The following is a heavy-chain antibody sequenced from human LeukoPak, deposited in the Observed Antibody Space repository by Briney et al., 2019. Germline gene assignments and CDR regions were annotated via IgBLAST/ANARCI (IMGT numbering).Heavy chain of an antibody. CDR2: IYYSGST. D-gene: IGHD2-15*01. CDR1: GGSISSYY. V-gene: IGHV4-59*01. CDR3: ARVHPLGYCSGGSCYWAPFDY. J-gene: IGHJ4*02. Sequence: SETLSLTCTVSGGSISSYYWSWIRQPPGKGLEWIGYIYYSGSTNYNPSLKSRVTISVDTSKNQFSLKLSSVTAADTAVYYCARVHPLGYCSGGSCYWAPFDYWGQGTLVTVSS.